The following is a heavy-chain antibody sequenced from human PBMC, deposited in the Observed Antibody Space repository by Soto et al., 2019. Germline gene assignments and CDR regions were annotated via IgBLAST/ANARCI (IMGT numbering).Heavy chain of an antibody. Sequence: GGSLRLSCAASGFTFSDYYMSWIRQAPGKGLEWVSYIVIGSDYTNYADSVKGRFTISRDNAKNSLYLEMNSLRAEDTAVYYCARLRASSWYMGGYLDYWGQXTLVTVSS. CDR2: IVIGSDYT. CDR3: ARLRASSWYMGGYLDY. J-gene: IGHJ4*02. V-gene: IGHV3-11*06. D-gene: IGHD6-13*01. CDR1: GFTFSDYY.